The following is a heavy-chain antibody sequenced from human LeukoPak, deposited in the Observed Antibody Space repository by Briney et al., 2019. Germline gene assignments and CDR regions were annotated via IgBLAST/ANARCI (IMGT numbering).Heavy chain of an antibody. CDR1: GFNLNSYA. CDR3: ANEYTPSSPPGELHS. CDR2: IRQDEANS. J-gene: IGHJ4*02. Sequence: GGSLRLSCAVSGFNLNSYAMHWVRQGPGKGLEWVAVIRQDEANSFYADSVQGRFTISRDSSKKPLYLHMNSLTVEDTPVYYCANEYTPSSPPGELHSWGQGTLVTVSS. D-gene: IGHD1-7*01. V-gene: IGHV3-30*02.